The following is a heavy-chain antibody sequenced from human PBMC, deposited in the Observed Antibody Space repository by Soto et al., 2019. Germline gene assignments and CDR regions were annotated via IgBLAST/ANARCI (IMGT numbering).Heavy chain of an antibody. D-gene: IGHD4-4*01. CDR3: ASGGTTVNRRFDF. V-gene: IGHV1-69*01. CDR1: GGTSSSYA. Sequence: QVQVVQSGAEVKKPGSSVRVSCKASGGTSSSYAITWMRQAPGEGLEWMGGIIPILDTTDYAQKFQGRVTFTEDESTSTVYMELSSLTSEDTAVYYCASGGTTVNRRFDFWGQGTLVTVSS. CDR2: IIPILDTT. J-gene: IGHJ4*02.